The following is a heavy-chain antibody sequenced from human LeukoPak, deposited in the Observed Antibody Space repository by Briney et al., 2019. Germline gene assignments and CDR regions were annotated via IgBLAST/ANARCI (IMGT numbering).Heavy chain of an antibody. CDR3: AKAPSSSGWSNFDAFDI. V-gene: IGHV3-23*01. CDR2: ISGSGGST. D-gene: IGHD6-19*01. J-gene: IGHJ3*02. CDR1: GFTFSSYA. Sequence: AGGSLRLSCAASGFTFSSYAMNWVRQAPGKGLEWVSAISGSGGSTYYADSVKGRFTISRDNSKNTLYLQMNSLRAEDTAVYYCAKAPSSSGWSNFDAFDIWGQGTMVTVSS.